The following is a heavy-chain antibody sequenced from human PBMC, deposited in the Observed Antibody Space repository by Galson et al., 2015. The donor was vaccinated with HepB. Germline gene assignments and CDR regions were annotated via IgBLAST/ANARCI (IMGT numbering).Heavy chain of an antibody. D-gene: IGHD2/OR15-2a*01. V-gene: IGHV3-30*01. CDR3: ARGKGQPMRSPCKD. CDR1: RFTLNTYS. CDR2: LSYDGTNK. J-gene: IGHJ4*02. Sequence: SLRLSCAASRFTLNTYSMHWVRQAPGKGLEWVAVLSYDGTNKYYADSVKGRFTLSKDSSKNTLFLQMNSLTTDDTAVYYCARGKGQPMRSPCKDRGQGTLVIVSS.